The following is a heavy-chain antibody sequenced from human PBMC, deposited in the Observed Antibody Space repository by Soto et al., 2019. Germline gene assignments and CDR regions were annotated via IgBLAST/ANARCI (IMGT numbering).Heavy chain of an antibody. Sequence: FETLSLPYTVAWGTIRSYYWRRIRKTQGKGLEWIGYIYYSGSTNYNPSLKSRVTISVDTSKNQFSLKLNSMTAADTAVYYCARNNYGSGSTYLDYWGQGTLITVSS. J-gene: IGHJ4*02. CDR3: ARNNYGSGSTYLDY. V-gene: IGHV4-59*08. D-gene: IGHD3-10*01. CDR1: WGTIRSYY. CDR2: IYYSGST.